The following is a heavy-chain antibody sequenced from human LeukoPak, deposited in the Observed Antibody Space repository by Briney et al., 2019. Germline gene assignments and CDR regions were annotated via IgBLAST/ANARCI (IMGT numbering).Heavy chain of an antibody. CDR2: IYPGDSDA. CDR3: ARQGEIAVAGCED. D-gene: IGHD6-13*01. Sequence: GESLEISCKGSGYSFTNYWIGWVRQMPGKGLEWMGLIYPGDSDARYSPSFQGQVTFSADKSISTAYLQWSSLKASDTAIYYCARQGEIAVAGCEDWGQGTLVTVSS. J-gene: IGHJ4*02. V-gene: IGHV5-51*01. CDR1: GYSFTNYW.